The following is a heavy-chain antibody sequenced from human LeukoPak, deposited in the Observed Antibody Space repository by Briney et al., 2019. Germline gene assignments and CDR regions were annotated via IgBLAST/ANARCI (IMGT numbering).Heavy chain of an antibody. V-gene: IGHV1-69*13. D-gene: IGHD3-16*01. J-gene: IGHJ6*02. CDR2: IIPIFGTA. Sequence: GASVKVSCKASGGTFSSYAISWVRQAPGQGLEWMGGIIPIFGTANYAQKFQGRVTITADESTSTAYMELSSLRSEDTAVYYCARDLSAGENYYYGMDVWGQGTTVTVSS. CDR1: GGTFSSYA. CDR3: ARDLSAGENYYYGMDV.